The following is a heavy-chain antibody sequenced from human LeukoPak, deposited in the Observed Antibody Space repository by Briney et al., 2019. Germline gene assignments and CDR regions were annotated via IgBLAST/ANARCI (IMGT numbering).Heavy chain of an antibody. Sequence: GGSLRLSCAASGFTVSSNYMSWVRQAPGKGLEWVSVIYSGGITYYADSLTGRFTISRDNSKNTLYLQMNNLRAEDTAVYYCATHYYDSSGYYYDHAFDIWGQGTMVTVSS. V-gene: IGHV3-53*01. CDR3: ATHYYDSSGYYYDHAFDI. J-gene: IGHJ3*02. CDR1: GFTVSSNY. D-gene: IGHD3-22*01. CDR2: IYSGGIT.